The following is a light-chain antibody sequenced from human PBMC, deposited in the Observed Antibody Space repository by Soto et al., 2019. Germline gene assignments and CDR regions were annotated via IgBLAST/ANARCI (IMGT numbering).Light chain of an antibody. Sequence: ENVLTQSPGTLSLSPGERATLSCRASQTISSGHLAWYQQKPGQTPRLLIYDASNRATGIPDRFSGSGSGTXFTXTISRLEPEDFAVYYCQQYSSSTLYTFGQGTRVQI. CDR3: QQYSSSTLYT. J-gene: IGKJ2*01. CDR2: DAS. CDR1: QTISSGH. V-gene: IGKV3-20*01.